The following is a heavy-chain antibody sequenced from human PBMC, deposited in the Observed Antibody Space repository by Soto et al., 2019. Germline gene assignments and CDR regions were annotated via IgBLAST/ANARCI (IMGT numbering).Heavy chain of an antibody. CDR2: VYSGDHTDNT. V-gene: IGHV3-53*02. J-gene: IGHJ6*02. CDR3: VRPVFGDSGGFDYGLDV. Sequence: EVQLVETGGGLIQPGVSLTLSCATSGFTITNNYMSWVRQAPGKGLEWVSVVYSGDHTDNTHYVDSVKGRFTISRDNSKNMLHLQMNSLRAEDTAIYSCVRPVFGDSGGFDYGLDVWGQGTAVTVSS. D-gene: IGHD3-22*01. CDR1: GFTITNNY.